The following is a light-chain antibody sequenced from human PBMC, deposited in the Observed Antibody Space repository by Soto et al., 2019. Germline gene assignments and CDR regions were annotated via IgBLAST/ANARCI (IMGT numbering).Light chain of an antibody. Sequence: DIQMTQSPSSLSASVGDRVTITCRASHSISRDLNWYQQKPGKAPNLLIYVASSLQTGVPSRFSGSGSGTDFTLTISSLQPEDFANYSCQQTYTTPETFGQGTKVDIK. CDR3: QQTYTTPET. CDR2: VAS. CDR1: HSISRD. J-gene: IGKJ1*01. V-gene: IGKV1-39*01.